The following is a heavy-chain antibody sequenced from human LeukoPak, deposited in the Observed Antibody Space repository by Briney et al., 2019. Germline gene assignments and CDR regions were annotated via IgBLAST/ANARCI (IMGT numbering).Heavy chain of an antibody. D-gene: IGHD3-3*01. CDR2: ISSSSSTI. CDR1: GFTFSSYS. CDR3: ASFELRFLEWLLWDDY. V-gene: IGHV3-48*01. Sequence: QPGGSLRLSCAASGFTFSSYSMNWVRPAPGKGLEWVSYISSSSSTIYYADSVKGRFTISRDNAKNSLYLQMNSLRAEDTAVYYCASFELRFLEWLLWDDYWGQGTLVTVSS. J-gene: IGHJ4*02.